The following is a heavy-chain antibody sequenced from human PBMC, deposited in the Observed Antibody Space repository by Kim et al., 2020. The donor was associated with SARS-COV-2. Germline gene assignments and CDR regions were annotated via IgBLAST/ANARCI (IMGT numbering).Heavy chain of an antibody. CDR2: IYPGDSAT. V-gene: IGHV5-51*01. CDR3: ARTYGSGSYYLGGNYYYYGMDV. Sequence: GESLKISCKGSGYSFTSYWIGWVRQMPGKGLEWMGIIYPGDSATRYSPSFQGQVTISADKSISTAYLQWSSLKASDTAMYYCARTYGSGSYYLGGNYYYYGMDVWGQGTTVTVSS. J-gene: IGHJ6*02. CDR1: GYSFTSYW. D-gene: IGHD3-10*01.